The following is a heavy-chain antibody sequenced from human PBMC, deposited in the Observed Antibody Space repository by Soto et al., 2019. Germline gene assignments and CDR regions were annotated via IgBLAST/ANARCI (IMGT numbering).Heavy chain of an antibody. D-gene: IGHD3-16*01. Sequence: EVQLVESGGGLVQPGRSLRLSCTTSGFTFGDYAVSWVRQAPGKGLEWMAFIRHKAYGGTAEYAASVEGRFTISRDDSNSIVYLQMNSLRTEDTAVYYCTRESGGVAGDYWGQGTLVTVSS. CDR3: TRESGGVAGDY. CDR1: GFTFGDYA. CDR2: IRHKAYGGTA. V-gene: IGHV3-49*04. J-gene: IGHJ4*02.